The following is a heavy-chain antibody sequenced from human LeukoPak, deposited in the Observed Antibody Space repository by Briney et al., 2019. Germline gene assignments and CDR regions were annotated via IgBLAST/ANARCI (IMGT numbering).Heavy chain of an antibody. CDR1: GGSISSGGYY. J-gene: IGHJ4*02. CDR2: IYYSGST. CDR3: ARVPNDYGDYGDY. Sequence: SETLSLTCTVSGGSISSGGYYWSWIRQHPGKGLEWIGYIYYSGSTYYNPSLKSRVTISVDTSKNQFSLKLSSVTAADTAVYYCARVPNDYGDYGDYWGQGTLVTVSS. V-gene: IGHV4-31*03. D-gene: IGHD4-17*01.